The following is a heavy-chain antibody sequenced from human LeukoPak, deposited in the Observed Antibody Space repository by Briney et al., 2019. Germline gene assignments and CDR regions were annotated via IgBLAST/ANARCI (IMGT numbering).Heavy chain of an antibody. CDR1: GFTFSDHY. Sequence: GGSLRLSCAASGFTFSDHYMDWVRQAPGKWLEWVGRITNKVNSYTTEYAASVKGRFTISRDDSKNSLYLQMCSLKTEDTAVYYCVRRFDSSGWYLFEYWGQGTLVTVSS. J-gene: IGHJ4*02. CDR2: ITNKVNSYTT. CDR3: VRRFDSSGWYLFEY. D-gene: IGHD6-19*01. V-gene: IGHV3-72*01.